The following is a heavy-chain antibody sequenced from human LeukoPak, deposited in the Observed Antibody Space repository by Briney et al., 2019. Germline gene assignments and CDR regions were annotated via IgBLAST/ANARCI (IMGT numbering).Heavy chain of an antibody. J-gene: IGHJ6*02. Sequence: GGSLRLSCAASGFTFSNYWMHWVRQAPGKGLVWVSRIHNGGSDTRHADSVKGRFTISRDNARNSLYLQMNSLRAEDTAVYYCAIPPLSGTGSSRPLAGMDVWGQGTTVTVSS. V-gene: IGHV3-74*01. D-gene: IGHD3-10*01. CDR3: AIPPLSGTGSSRPLAGMDV. CDR2: IHNGGSDT. CDR1: GFTFSNYW.